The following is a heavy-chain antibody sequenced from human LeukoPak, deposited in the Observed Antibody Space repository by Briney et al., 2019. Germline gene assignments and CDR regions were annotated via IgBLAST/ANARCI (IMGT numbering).Heavy chain of an antibody. CDR3: AKDQASNGLYYFDY. V-gene: IGHV3-23*01. CDR1: GFTFSSYA. CDR2: IIVSGTNT. J-gene: IGHJ4*02. D-gene: IGHD2-2*01. Sequence: GGSLRLSCAASGFTFSSYAMSWVRQAPGMGLEWVSTIIVSGTNTYYADFVKGRFTISRDNSKNTLYLQMNSLTAEDTAVYYCAKDQASNGLYYFDYWGEGTLVTVFS.